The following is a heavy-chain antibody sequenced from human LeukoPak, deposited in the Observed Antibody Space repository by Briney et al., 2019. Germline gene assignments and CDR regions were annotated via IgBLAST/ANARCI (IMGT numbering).Heavy chain of an antibody. Sequence: PSQTLSLTCTVSGGSISSGSYYWSWIRQPAGKGLEWIGRIYTSGSTNYNPSLKSRVTISVDTSKNQFSLKLSSVTAADTAVYYCARGLSSGWYGEGEVFDYWGQGTLVTVSS. CDR2: IYTSGST. CDR3: ARGLSSGWYGEGEVFDY. J-gene: IGHJ4*02. V-gene: IGHV4-61*02. D-gene: IGHD6-19*01. CDR1: GGSISSGSYY.